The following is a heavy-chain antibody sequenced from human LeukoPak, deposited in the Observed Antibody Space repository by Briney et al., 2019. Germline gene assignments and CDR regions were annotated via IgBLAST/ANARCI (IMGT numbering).Heavy chain of an antibody. CDR1: GFTFSSYW. D-gene: IGHD6-13*01. Sequence: GGSPRLSCAASGFTFSSYWMSWVRQAPGKGLEWVANIKQDGSEKYYVDSVKGRFTISRDNAKNLLYLQMNSLRAEDTAVYYCARGDSSSWFYFDYWGQGTLVTVSS. CDR3: ARGDSSSWFYFDY. CDR2: IKQDGSEK. J-gene: IGHJ4*02. V-gene: IGHV3-7*01.